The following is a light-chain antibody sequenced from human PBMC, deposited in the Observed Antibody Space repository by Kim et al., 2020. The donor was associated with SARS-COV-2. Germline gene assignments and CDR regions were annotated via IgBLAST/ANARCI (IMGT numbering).Light chain of an antibody. V-gene: IGKV3-15*01. CDR3: QQYYNWPQT. Sequence: EIVMTQSPATLSVSPGERATLSCRASQSVSSSLAWYQQKPGQAPRLLIYGASTRATGIPARFSGSGSGTEFTLTISSLQSEDFAVYYCQQYYNWPQTFGQGTRWIS. CDR2: GAS. CDR1: QSVSSS. J-gene: IGKJ1*01.